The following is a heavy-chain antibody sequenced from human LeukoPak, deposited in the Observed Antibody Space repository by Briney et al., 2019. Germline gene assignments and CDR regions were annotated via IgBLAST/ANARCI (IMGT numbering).Heavy chain of an antibody. CDR3: ARVTYCSGGSCYDSDNWFDP. J-gene: IGHJ5*02. Sequence: PSETLSLTCTVSGGSISSYYWSWIRQPPGKGLEWIGYIYYSGSTNYNPSLKSRVTISVDTSKNQFSLKLSSVTAADTAVYYCARVTYCSGGSCYDSDNWFDPRGQGTLVTVSS. CDR1: GGSISSYY. D-gene: IGHD2-15*01. V-gene: IGHV4-59*01. CDR2: IYYSGST.